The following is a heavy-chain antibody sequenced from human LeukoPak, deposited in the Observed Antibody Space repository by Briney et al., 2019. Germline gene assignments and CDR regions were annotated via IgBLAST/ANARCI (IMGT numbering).Heavy chain of an antibody. Sequence: ASVKVSCKASGGTFSSYAISWVRQAPGQGLEWMGGIIPIFGTANYAQKFQGRVTITTDESTSTAYMELSSLRSEDTAVYYCANSETGDPHYYYYYGMDVWGQGTTVTVSS. CDR2: IIPIFGTA. D-gene: IGHD7-27*01. V-gene: IGHV1-69*05. J-gene: IGHJ6*02. CDR3: ANSETGDPHYYYYYGMDV. CDR1: GGTFSSYA.